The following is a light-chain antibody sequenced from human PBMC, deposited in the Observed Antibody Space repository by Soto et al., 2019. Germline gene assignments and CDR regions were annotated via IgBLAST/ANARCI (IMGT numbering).Light chain of an antibody. CDR1: QNVDKF. CDR3: EQRKNWPPIT. J-gene: IGKJ5*01. V-gene: IGKV3-11*01. Sequence: EIELTQSPATLSLSPGETATLSCRASQNVDKFLAWYQQRPGQPPRLLIFDSSNRTTGVTVRFSGSGSGTVFTLTIGSLELKNSAVYYCEQRKNWPPITFGQGTRLEIK. CDR2: DSS.